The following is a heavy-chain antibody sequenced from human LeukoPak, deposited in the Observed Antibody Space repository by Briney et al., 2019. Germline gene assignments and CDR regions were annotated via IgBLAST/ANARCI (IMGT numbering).Heavy chain of an antibody. CDR1: KDYISDYY. Sequence: SETLSLTCTVSKDYISDYYWSWIRQPAGQGLEWIGRVSKFGNTNYNPSLKSRVTMSVQTSKNQFSLKLNSVTAADTAVYYCARQGSDNYFDSWGLGTLVTVSS. D-gene: IGHD2-21*01. CDR2: VSKFGNT. V-gene: IGHV4-4*07. CDR3: ARQGSDNYFDS. J-gene: IGHJ4*02.